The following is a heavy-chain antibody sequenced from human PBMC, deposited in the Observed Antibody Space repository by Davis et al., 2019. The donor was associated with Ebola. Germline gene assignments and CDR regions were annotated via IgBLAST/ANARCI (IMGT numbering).Heavy chain of an antibody. CDR1: GGTFSSYA. J-gene: IGHJ4*02. CDR3: AIAVAGINPFDY. Sequence: SVKVSCKASGGTFSSYAISWVRQAPGQGLEWMGGIIPIFGTANYAQKFQGRVTITADESTSTAYMELSSLRSEDTAVYYCAIAVAGINPFDYWGQGTLVTVSS. D-gene: IGHD6-19*01. V-gene: IGHV1-69*13. CDR2: IIPIFGTA.